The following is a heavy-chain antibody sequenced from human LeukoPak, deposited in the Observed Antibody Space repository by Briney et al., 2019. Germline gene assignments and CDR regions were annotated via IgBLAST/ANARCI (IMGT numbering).Heavy chain of an antibody. Sequence: SQTLSLTCAISGDSVSSNSAAWNWIRQSPSRGLEWLGRTYYRSKWYNDYAVSVKSRITINPDASKNQFSLKLSSVTAADTAVYYCASRKGYCSGGSCDDYWGQGTLVTVSS. D-gene: IGHD2-15*01. CDR1: GDSVSSNSAA. V-gene: IGHV6-1*01. J-gene: IGHJ4*02. CDR2: TYYRSKWYN. CDR3: ASRKGYCSGGSCDDY.